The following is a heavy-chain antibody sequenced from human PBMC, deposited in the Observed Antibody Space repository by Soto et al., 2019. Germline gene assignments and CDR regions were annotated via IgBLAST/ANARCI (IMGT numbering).Heavy chain of an antibody. CDR2: IYSSGSA. J-gene: IGHJ2*01. D-gene: IGHD6-13*01. V-gene: IGHV4-59*01. CDR1: GGSISNYY. CDR3: ARGGSSWTGAWYFDL. Sequence: QVQLQESGPGLVKPSETLSLTCTVSGGSISNYYWSWIRQSPGMGLEWIGYIYSSGSANYNPSLRSRIIISVGTSKNQFSLKRNSVTAADTAVYFCARGGSSWTGAWYFDLWGRGTLVTVSS.